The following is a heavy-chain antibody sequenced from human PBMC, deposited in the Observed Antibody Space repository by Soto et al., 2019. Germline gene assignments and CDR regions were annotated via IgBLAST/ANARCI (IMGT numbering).Heavy chain of an antibody. CDR3: AWGHRGYSYGPRHLHNWFEP. CDR2: MNHSSGNT. J-gene: IGHJ5*02. Sequence: KVPCQASGYTFTSYDINWVGKATVQGLELMGWMNHSSGNTGYAPKFQARVSTTTNTSICTAYMELSSLRSEGTAEYYCAWGHRGYSYGPRHLHNWFEPWG. CDR1: GYTFTSYD. V-gene: IGHV1-8*01. D-gene: IGHD5-18*01.